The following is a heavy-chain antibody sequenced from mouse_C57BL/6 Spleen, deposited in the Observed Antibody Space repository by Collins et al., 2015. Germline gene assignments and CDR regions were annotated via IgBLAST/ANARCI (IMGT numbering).Heavy chain of an antibody. CDR3: ATGFAY. J-gene: IGHJ3*01. CDR2: INSNGGST. Sequence: EVKLVESGGGLVKPGGSLKLSCAASGFTFSIYGMSWVRQTPDKRLELVATINSNGGSTYYPDSVKGRFTISRDNAKNTLYLQMSSLKSEDTAMYYCATGFAYWGQGTLVTVSA. V-gene: IGHV5-6-3*01. CDR1: GFTFSIYG.